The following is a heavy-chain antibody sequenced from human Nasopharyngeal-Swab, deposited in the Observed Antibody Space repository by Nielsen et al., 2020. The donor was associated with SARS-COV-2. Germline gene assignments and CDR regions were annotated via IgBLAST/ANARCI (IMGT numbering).Heavy chain of an antibody. CDR2: INPNTGGT. CDR3: ARDGPTQWELLIFGANYGMDV. D-gene: IGHD1-26*01. V-gene: IGHV1-2*06. Sequence: ASVKVFCKASGYTFTGYYMYWVRQAPGQGLEWMGRINPNTGGTNYAQKFQGRVIMTRDTSISTAYMELSRLTSDDTAVYYCARDGPTQWELLIFGANYGMDVWGQGTTVTVSS. CDR1: GYTFTGYY. J-gene: IGHJ6*02.